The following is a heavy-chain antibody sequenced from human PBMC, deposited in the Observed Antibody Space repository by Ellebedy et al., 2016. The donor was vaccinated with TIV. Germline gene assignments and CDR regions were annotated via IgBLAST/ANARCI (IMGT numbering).Heavy chain of an antibody. D-gene: IGHD2-8*01. CDR2: IRSGGDHI. CDR3: ASCHCANGVCYLFDY. Sequence: GESLKISCEASGFTFSSYSMNWARQAPGKGLEWLSYIRSGGDHIYYADSVKGRFIISRDHAKNSFDLQMNSLTAEDTAVYYCASCHCANGVCYLFDYWGQGTQVTVSS. J-gene: IGHJ4*02. CDR1: GFTFSSYS. V-gene: IGHV3-21*05.